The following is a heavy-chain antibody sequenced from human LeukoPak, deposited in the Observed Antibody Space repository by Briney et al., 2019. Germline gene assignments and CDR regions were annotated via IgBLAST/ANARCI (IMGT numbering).Heavy chain of an antibody. CDR2: INHSGST. J-gene: IGHJ5*02. Sequence: SETLSLTCAVYGGSFSGYYWSWIRQPPGKWLEWIGEINHSGSTNYNPSLKSRVTISVDTSKNQFSLKLSSVTAADTAVYYCARAPAAPEGWFDPWGQGTLVTVSS. D-gene: IGHD2-2*01. CDR1: GGSFSGYY. CDR3: ARAPAAPEGWFDP. V-gene: IGHV4-34*01.